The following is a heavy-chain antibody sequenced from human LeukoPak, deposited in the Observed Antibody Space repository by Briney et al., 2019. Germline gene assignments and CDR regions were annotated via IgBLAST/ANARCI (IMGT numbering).Heavy chain of an antibody. CDR3: ARVHPYCGGDCYPNWFDP. CDR2: IYYSGST. D-gene: IGHD2-21*02. V-gene: IGHV4-30-4*01. CDR1: GGSISSGDYY. J-gene: IGHJ5*02. Sequence: SRTLSLTCTVSGGSISSGDYYWSWIRQPPGKGLEWIGYIYYSGSTYYNPSLKSRVTISVDTSKNQFSLKLSSVTAADTAVYYWARVHPYCGGDCYPNWFDPWGQGTLVTVSS.